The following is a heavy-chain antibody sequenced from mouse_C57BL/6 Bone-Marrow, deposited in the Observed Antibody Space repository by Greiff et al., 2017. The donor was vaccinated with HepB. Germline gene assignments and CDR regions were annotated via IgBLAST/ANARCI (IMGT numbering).Heavy chain of an antibody. CDR1: GYTFTGYW. J-gene: IGHJ3*01. CDR2: ILPGSGST. D-gene: IGHD2-3*01. V-gene: IGHV1-9*01. Sequence: VQLQQSGAELMKPGASVKLSCKATGYTFTGYWIEWVKQRPGHGLEWIGEILPGSGSTNYNEKFKGKATFTADTSSNTAYMQLSSLTTEDSAIYYCARNTHDGYYSWFAYWGQGTLVTVSA. CDR3: ARNTHDGYYSWFAY.